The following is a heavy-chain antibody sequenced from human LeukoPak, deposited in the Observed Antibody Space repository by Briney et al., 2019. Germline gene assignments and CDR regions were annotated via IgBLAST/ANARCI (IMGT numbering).Heavy chain of an antibody. CDR2: IYTSGST. CDR1: GGSISSGDYY. D-gene: IGHD2-15*01. CDR3: ARQPRYCGGGSCSTTLHYYFMDV. Sequence: SQTLSLTCTVSGGSISSGDYYWSWIRQPPGKGLEWIGYIYTSGSTNYNPSLKSRVTISVDSSKNQFSLKLSSVTAADTAVYYCARQPRYCGGGSCSTTLHYYFMDVWGKGTTVTVSS. V-gene: IGHV4-30-4*01. J-gene: IGHJ6*03.